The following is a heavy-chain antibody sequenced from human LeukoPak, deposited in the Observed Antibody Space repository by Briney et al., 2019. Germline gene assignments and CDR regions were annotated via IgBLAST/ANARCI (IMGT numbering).Heavy chain of an antibody. J-gene: IGHJ4*02. CDR3: ARGDSSGWYVLDY. Sequence: SAPLSLTCTVSGGSISSYYWSWIRQPPGKGQERTEYFNYRRSTNYNHSLTSRVTTSLDTSKNEFSLKMGSVTAAGTAVYYCARGDSSGWYVLDYWGRGTLVSVSS. D-gene: IGHD6-19*01. CDR1: GGSISSYY. CDR2: FNYRRST. V-gene: IGHV4-59*01.